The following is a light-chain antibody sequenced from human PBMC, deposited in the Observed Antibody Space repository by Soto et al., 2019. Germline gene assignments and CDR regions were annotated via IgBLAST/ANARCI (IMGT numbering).Light chain of an antibody. J-gene: IGKJ1*01. CDR2: GAS. CDR3: QQYNNWPQT. Sequence: EIVMTQSPATLSVSPGERATLSCRASQSVSSNLAWYQQKPGQAPRLLIYGASTRATGIPARVSGSGSGTEFTHTISSLQSEDFAVYYCQQYNNWPQTFGQGTKVEIK. CDR1: QSVSSN. V-gene: IGKV3-15*01.